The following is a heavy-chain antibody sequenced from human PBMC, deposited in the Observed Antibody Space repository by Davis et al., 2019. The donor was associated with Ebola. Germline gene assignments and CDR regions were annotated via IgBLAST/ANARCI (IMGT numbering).Heavy chain of an antibody. CDR3: ARLHRKNTLWFGELLFPNWFDP. CDR2: IYYSGST. Sequence: SETLSLTCTVSGGSISSYYWSWIRQPPGKGLEWIGYIYYSGSTNYNSSLKSRVTISVDTSKNQFSLKLSSVTAADTAVYYCARLHRKNTLWFGELLFPNWFDPWGQGTLVTVSS. V-gene: IGHV4-59*08. CDR1: GGSISSYY. J-gene: IGHJ5*02. D-gene: IGHD3-10*01.